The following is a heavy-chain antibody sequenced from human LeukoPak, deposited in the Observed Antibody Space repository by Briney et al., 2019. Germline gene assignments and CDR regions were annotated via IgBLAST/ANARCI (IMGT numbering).Heavy chain of an antibody. V-gene: IGHV3-9*01. J-gene: IGHJ4*02. CDR3: ARVAYCSSTSCYKMYSDY. Sequence: ALRLSCAASGFTFHDYAMHWVRQAPGKGLEWVSGISWHSGSIGYADSVKGRFTISRDNAKNSLYLQMNSLRAEDTALYYCARVAYCSSTSCYKMYSDYWGQGTLVTVSS. CDR1: GFTFHDYA. CDR2: ISWHSGSI. D-gene: IGHD2-2*01.